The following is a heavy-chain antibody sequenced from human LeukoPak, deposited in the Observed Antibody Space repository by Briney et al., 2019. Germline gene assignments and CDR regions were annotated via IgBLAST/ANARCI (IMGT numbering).Heavy chain of an antibody. CDR2: ISAYNGNT. CDR3: AREPIIDIVVIPAAADYYHMDV. J-gene: IGHJ6*03. CDR1: GYTLTSYG. D-gene: IGHD2-2*01. V-gene: IGHV1-18*01. Sequence: ASVKVSCKASGYTLTSYGISWVRQAPGQGLEWMGWISAYNGNTRYAQKLQGRVTMTTDSSTSTAYMELRSLRSDDTAVYCCAREPIIDIVVIPAAADYYHMDVWGKGTTVTVSS.